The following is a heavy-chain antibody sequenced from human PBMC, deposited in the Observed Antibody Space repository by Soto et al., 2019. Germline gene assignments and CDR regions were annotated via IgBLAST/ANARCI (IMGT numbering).Heavy chain of an antibody. CDR2: ISGSGGST. D-gene: IGHD3-3*01. CDR1: GFTFSSYA. CDR3: AKDSRFLEWETHYYYYYMDV. V-gene: IGHV3-23*01. J-gene: IGHJ6*03. Sequence: GGSLRLSCAASGFTFSSYAMSWVRQAPGKGLEWVSAISGSGGSTYYADSVKGRFTISRDNSKNTLYLQMNSLRAEDTAVYYCAKDSRFLEWETHYYYYYMDVWGKGTTVTVSS.